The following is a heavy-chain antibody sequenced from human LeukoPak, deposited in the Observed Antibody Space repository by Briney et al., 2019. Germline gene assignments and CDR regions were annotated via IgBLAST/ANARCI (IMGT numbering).Heavy chain of an antibody. J-gene: IGHJ4*02. CDR3: ARQLRGEAVAGHLQPFDY. CDR2: IYYTGNT. CDR1: GASISDNY. Sequence: SETLSLTCTVSGASISDNYWSWIRQPPGKGLEWIGYIYYTGNTNYNPSLKSRVAISVDTSKNQLSLKLSSVTAADTAVYYCARQLRGEAVAGHLQPFDYWGQGTLVTVSS. V-gene: IGHV4-59*01. D-gene: IGHD6-19*01.